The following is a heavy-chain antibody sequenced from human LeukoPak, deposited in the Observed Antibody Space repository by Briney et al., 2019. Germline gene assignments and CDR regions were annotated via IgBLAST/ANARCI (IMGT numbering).Heavy chain of an antibody. Sequence: SETLSLTCAVYGGSFSGYYWSWIRQPPGKGLEWIGEINHSGSTNYNPSLKSRVTISVDTSKNQFSLKLSSVTAADTAVYYCARLMAPPSYFDYWGQGALVTVSS. V-gene: IGHV4-34*01. CDR1: GGSFSGYY. CDR2: INHSGST. J-gene: IGHJ4*02. CDR3: ARLMAPPSYFDY. D-gene: IGHD5-24*01.